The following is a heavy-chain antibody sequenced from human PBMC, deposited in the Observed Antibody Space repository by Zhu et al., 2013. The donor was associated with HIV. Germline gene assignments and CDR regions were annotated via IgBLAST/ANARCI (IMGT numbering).Heavy chain of an antibody. V-gene: IGHV1-69*01. D-gene: IGHD3-10*01. J-gene: IGHJ4*02. CDR1: GGTFTDHA. Sequence: LVQSGAEVKKPGSSVRVSCRTSGGTFTDHAINWVRQAPGQGLEWMGWIIPMFGIGIYAQKFNGRVSITADESTNTVYLTLNSLRSDDSGVFYCAILRGNSPDYWGQGTLVTVSS. CDR3: AILRGNSPDY. CDR2: IIPMFGIG.